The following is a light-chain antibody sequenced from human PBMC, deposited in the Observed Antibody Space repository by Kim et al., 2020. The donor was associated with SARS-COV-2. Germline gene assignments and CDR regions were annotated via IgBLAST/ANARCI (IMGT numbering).Light chain of an antibody. Sequence: DIQMTQSPSSLSASVGDRVTITCQASQDINTYLNWYQQKPGQAPKLLISDASNLETGVPSSFSGSGSGTDFFFTITTLQPEDIATYYCQQFDGVPLTFGGGTKVDIK. CDR1: QDINTY. CDR3: QQFDGVPLT. V-gene: IGKV1-33*01. CDR2: DAS. J-gene: IGKJ4*01.